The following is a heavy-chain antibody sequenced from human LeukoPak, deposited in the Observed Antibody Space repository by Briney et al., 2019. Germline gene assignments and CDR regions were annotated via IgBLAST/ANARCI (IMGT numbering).Heavy chain of an antibody. CDR1: DDSFSCHY. Sequence: SETLSLTCAVSDDSFSCHYWTWIRQPPGKGLEWIGYISYIGSTNYNPSLKSRVTISIDTSRNQLSLRLSSVTAADTAVYYCARDLVTVTKGFDIWGQGTVVSVSS. J-gene: IGHJ3*02. D-gene: IGHD4-17*01. CDR2: ISYIGST. CDR3: ARDLVTVTKGFDI. V-gene: IGHV4-59*11.